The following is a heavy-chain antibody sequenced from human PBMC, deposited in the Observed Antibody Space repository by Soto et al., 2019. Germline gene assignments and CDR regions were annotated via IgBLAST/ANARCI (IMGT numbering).Heavy chain of an antibody. Sequence: VQVVQSGAEVKKPGESLKISCKGSRYNFTSYWIGWVCQMPGKGLEWMGIIYLGDSDTRYSPSFQGQVTISADKSISTTYLQWSNLKASDTAMYFCARGEYYYDSRGYYFNYWGQGTLVTVSS. J-gene: IGHJ4*02. CDR1: RYNFTSYW. CDR3: ARGEYYYDSRGYYFNY. CDR2: IYLGDSDT. V-gene: IGHV5-51*01. D-gene: IGHD3-22*01.